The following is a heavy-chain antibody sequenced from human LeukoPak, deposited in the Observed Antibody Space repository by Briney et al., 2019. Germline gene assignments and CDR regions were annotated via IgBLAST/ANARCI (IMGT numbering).Heavy chain of an antibody. CDR3: AKGRIFGVVMGFES. CDR1: GFAFSSYG. V-gene: IGHV3-23*01. Sequence: GGSLRLSCVASGFAFSSYGMSWVRQAPGKRLEWVSAISGTGSTTYYADSVKGRFTISRDNSKNTLYLQMNSLRAEDTAVYYCAKGRIFGVVMGFESWGQGTLVTVSS. D-gene: IGHD3-3*01. CDR2: ISGTGSTT. J-gene: IGHJ5*01.